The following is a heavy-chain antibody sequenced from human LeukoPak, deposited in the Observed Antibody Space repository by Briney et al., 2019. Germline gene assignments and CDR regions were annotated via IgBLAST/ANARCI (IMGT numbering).Heavy chain of an antibody. CDR2: INHSGST. CDR1: GGSFSGYY. D-gene: IGHD1-1*01. V-gene: IGHV4-34*01. J-gene: IGHJ5*02. CDR3: ARGELERRAWFDP. Sequence: SETLSLTCAVYGGSFSGYYWSWIRQPPEKGLEWIGEINHSGSTNYNPSLKSRVTISVDTSKNQFSLKLSSVTAADTAVYYCARGELERRAWFDPWGQGTLVTVSS.